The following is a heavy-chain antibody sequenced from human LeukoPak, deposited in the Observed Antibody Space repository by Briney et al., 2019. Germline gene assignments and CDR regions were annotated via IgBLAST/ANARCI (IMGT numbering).Heavy chain of an antibody. CDR3: AKAGGVKTAALDLDY. Sequence: SETLSLTCTVSGGSISDYSWSWIRQPPGKGLEWIGNIYYSGSANHNPSLKSRVTISRDTSKNQFSLKLTSVTAADTAVYYCAKAGGVKTAALDLDYWGQGTLVTVSS. J-gene: IGHJ4*02. CDR1: GGSISDYS. D-gene: IGHD6-25*01. CDR2: IYYSGSA. V-gene: IGHV4-59*01.